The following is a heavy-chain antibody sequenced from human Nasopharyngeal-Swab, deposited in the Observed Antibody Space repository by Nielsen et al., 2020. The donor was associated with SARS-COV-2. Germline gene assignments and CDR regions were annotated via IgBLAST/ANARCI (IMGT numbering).Heavy chain of an antibody. J-gene: IGHJ4*02. CDR2: ISGSGGST. D-gene: IGHD3-22*01. CDR3: AKDFSYYYDSSGYFDY. V-gene: IGHV3-23*01. Sequence: WIRQPPGKGLEWVSAISGSGGSTYYADSVKDRFTISRDNSKNTLYLQMNSLRAEDTAVYYCAKDFSYYYDSSGYFDYWGQGTLVTVSS.